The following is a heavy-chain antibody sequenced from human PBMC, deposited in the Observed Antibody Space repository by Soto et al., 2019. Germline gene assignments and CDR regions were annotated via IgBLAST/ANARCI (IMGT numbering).Heavy chain of an antibody. V-gene: IGHV3-30-3*01. J-gene: IGHJ4*02. CDR2: ISYDGSNK. CDR1: GFTFSSYA. CDR3: AREGIITMIVVVIKGPFDY. D-gene: IGHD3-22*01. Sequence: GGSLRLSCAASGFTFSSYAMHWVRQAPGKGLEWVAVISYDGSNKYYADSVKGRFTISRDNSKNTLYLQMNSLRAEDTAVYYCAREGIITMIVVVIKGPFDYWGQGTLVTVSS.